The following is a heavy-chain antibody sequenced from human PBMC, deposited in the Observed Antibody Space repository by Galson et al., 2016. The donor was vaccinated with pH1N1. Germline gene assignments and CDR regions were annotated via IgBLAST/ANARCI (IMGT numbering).Heavy chain of an antibody. Sequence: CAASGFIFSDYWMSWVRQAPGKGLEWVARINQDGSRKYYVDSMKGRCTISRDNAENSLSLQMNSLRVEDTALYYCATEDYYTSLYWGQGILVTVSS. V-gene: IGHV3-7*01. D-gene: IGHD1-26*01. CDR2: INQDGSRK. CDR1: GFIFSDYW. CDR3: ATEDYYTSLY. J-gene: IGHJ4*02.